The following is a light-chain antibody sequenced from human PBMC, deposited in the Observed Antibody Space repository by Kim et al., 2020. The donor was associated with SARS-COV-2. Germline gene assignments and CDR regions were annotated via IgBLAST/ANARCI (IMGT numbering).Light chain of an antibody. CDR3: SSYTSSSTLV. CDR1: SNDVGLYNY. J-gene: IGLJ1*01. CDR2: DVS. Sequence: QSALTQPASVSGSPGQSITLSCTGTSNDVGLYNYVSWYQQHPGKAPKLIIFDVSNRPSGASDHFSGSKSGNTASLTISGLQAKDEADYYCSSYTSSSTLVFGTGTKVTVL. V-gene: IGLV2-14*03.